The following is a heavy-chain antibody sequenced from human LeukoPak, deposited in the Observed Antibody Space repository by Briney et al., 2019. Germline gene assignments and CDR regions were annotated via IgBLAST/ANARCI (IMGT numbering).Heavy chain of an antibody. Sequence: GGSLRLSCAASGFTFSTYDMHWVRQVTGKGLEWVSAIGTGDDTYYLGSVKGRFTISRDNAKNSLYLQMNSLRAEDTAVYYCAREFLYDYVWGSYRNAAFDYWGQGTLVTVSS. D-gene: IGHD3-16*02. V-gene: IGHV3-13*01. CDR1: GFTFSTYD. CDR2: IGTGDDT. CDR3: AREFLYDYVWGSYRNAAFDY. J-gene: IGHJ4*02.